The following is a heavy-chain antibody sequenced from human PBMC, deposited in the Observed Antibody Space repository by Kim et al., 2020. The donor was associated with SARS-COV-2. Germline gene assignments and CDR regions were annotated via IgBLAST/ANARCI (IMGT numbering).Heavy chain of an antibody. D-gene: IGHD1-1*01. CDR2: ISDTISDI. V-gene: IGHV3-21*01. CDR1: GFAFSKHT. CDR3: ADVGNSYGMDV. Sequence: GGSLRLSCAASGFAFSKHTMNWVRQAPGKGLEWVSSISDTISDIHYADSVRGRFTISRDNAKNSLYLQMNSLRAEDTAVYYCADVGNSYGMDVWGRGTKVTVSS. J-gene: IGHJ6*02.